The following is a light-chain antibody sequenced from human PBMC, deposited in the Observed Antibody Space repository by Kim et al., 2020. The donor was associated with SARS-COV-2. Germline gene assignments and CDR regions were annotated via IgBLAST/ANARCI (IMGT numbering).Light chain of an antibody. Sequence: SYELTQPPSVSVAPGKTATITCGGSNLEVKSVHWYQQKPGLAPVVVIYYDSDRPSGIPERVSGSKSENTATLTISRVEAGDEADYYCQVWDSDTYHWVFGGGTKLTV. CDR2: YDS. J-gene: IGLJ3*02. CDR1: NLEVKS. V-gene: IGLV3-21*04. CDR3: QVWDSDTYHWV.